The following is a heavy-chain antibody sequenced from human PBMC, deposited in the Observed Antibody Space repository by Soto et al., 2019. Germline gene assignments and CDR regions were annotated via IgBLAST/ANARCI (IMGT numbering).Heavy chain of an antibody. CDR1: GFTFGSYA. J-gene: IGHJ4*02. CDR2: IGGSGDDP. V-gene: IGHV3-23*01. CDR3: VKELYYYLVTGPRPIDS. D-gene: IGHD3-9*01. Sequence: LRLSCAASGFTFGSYAMSWVRQAPGKGLEWVSTIGGSGDDPYYADSVKGRFTISRDDSKNTLSLQMSSLTPDDTALYYCVKELYYYLVTGPRPIDSWGQGTLVTVSS.